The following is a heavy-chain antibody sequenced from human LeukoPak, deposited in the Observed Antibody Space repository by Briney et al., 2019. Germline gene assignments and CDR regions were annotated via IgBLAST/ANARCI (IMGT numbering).Heavy chain of an antibody. CDR3: ATRSSGTFST. Sequence: GGSLRLSCAASRFTLSSYSMNWVCQAPGKGLEWISYISTSSTTIYYADSVKGRFTISRDNAKNSLYLQMNSLRTEDTAMYYCATRSSGTFSTWGQGTLVTVSS. J-gene: IGHJ4*02. CDR1: RFTLSSYS. D-gene: IGHD6-19*01. CDR2: ISTSSTTI. V-gene: IGHV3-48*01.